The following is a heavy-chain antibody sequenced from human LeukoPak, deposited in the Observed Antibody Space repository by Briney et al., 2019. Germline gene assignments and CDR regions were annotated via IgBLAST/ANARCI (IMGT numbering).Heavy chain of an antibody. V-gene: IGHV1-2*02. CDR2: INPNSGGT. D-gene: IGHD3-9*01. J-gene: IGHJ4*02. CDR3: ARDYDILIGSNDY. Sequence: GASVKVSCKASGYTFTGYYMHWVRQAPGQGLEWMGWINPNSGGTNYAQKFQGRVTMTRDTSISTAYMELSRLRSDDTAVYYRARDYDILIGSNDYWGQGTLVTVSS. CDR1: GYTFTGYY.